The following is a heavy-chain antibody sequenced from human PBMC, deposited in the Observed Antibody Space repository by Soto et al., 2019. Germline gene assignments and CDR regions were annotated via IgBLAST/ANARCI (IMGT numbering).Heavy chain of an antibody. Sequence: EVQLLESGGGLVQPGGSLRLSCAASGFTFSSYAMSWVRQAPGKGLEWVSGIGGSGGSTYYADSVKGRFTISRDNSNNTLCLQMNSLRADDTALYYCAKDGPLRELMADWGQGTLVTVSS. D-gene: IGHD1-26*01. J-gene: IGHJ4*02. CDR1: GFTFSSYA. V-gene: IGHV3-23*01. CDR2: IGGSGGST. CDR3: AKDGPLRELMAD.